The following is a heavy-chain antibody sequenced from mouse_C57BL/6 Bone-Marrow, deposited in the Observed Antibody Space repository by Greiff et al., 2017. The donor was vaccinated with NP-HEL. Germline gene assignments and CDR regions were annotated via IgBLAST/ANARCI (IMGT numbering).Heavy chain of an antibody. D-gene: IGHD6-5*01. J-gene: IGHJ4*01. V-gene: IGHV5-12*01. CDR2: ISNGGGST. CDR1: GFTFSDYY. CDR3: ANCLYYAMYY. Sequence: EVKLMESGGGLVQPGGSLKLSCAASGFTFSDYYMYWVRQTPEKRLEWVAYISNGGGSTYYPDTVKGRFTISVDKSKNTLYLQLSRLKSEDTAMYYCANCLYYAMYYWGQGTSVTVSS.